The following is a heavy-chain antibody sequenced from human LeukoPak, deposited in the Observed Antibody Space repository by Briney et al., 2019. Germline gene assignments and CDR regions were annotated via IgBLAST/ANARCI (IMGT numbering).Heavy chain of an antibody. J-gene: IGHJ5*02. D-gene: IGHD3-10*01. CDR3: AKNTMVRGLSWFDP. V-gene: IGHV3-30*18. CDR2: ISYDGSNK. Sequence: GGSLRLSCEASGFTFSSYGMHWVRQAPGKGLEWVAVISYDGSNKYYAESVKGRVTISRDNSKNTLYLQMNSLRAEDTAVYYCAKNTMVRGLSWFDPWGQGTLVTVSS. CDR1: GFTFSSYG.